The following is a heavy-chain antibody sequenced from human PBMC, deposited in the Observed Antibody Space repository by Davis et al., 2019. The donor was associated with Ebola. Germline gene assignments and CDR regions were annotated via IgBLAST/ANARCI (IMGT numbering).Heavy chain of an antibody. CDR1: GGSISSYY. CDR2: IYYSGST. Sequence: PGGSLRLSCTVSGGSISSYYWSWIRQPPGKGLEWIGYIYYSGSTNYNPSLKSRVTISVDTSKNQFSLRMSSVTAADTAVYYCARGKRSYGFGSSWRGFDCWGQGTLVTVSS. V-gene: IGHV4-59*01. D-gene: IGHD5-18*01. J-gene: IGHJ4*02. CDR3: ARGKRSYGFGSSWRGFDC.